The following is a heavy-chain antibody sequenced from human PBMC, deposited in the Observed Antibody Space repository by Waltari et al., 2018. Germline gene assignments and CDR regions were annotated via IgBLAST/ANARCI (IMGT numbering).Heavy chain of an antibody. J-gene: IGHJ4*02. V-gene: IGHV4-39*01. CDR1: GGSLSSSSFY. CDR2: TDYSGST. D-gene: IGHD6-6*01. CDR3: ARHVIAALYYFDY. Sequence: QLQLQESGPGLVKPSETLSLTCTVSGGSLSSSSFYWGGIRQTPGQGLEGLGSTDYSGSTYYNPSLKSRVTISVDTSKNQFSLKLSSVTAADTAVYYCARHVIAALYYFDYWGQGTLVTVSS.